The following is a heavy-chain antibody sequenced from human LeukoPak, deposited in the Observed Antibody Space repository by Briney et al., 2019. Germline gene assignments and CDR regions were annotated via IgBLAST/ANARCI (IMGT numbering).Heavy chain of an antibody. J-gene: IGHJ5*02. CDR3: ARDLSLSMVRGVPFDP. CDR1: GGTFSSYA. D-gene: IGHD3-10*01. CDR2: IIPILGIA. V-gene: IGHV1-69*04. Sequence: ASVKVSCKASGGTFSSYAISWVRQAPGQGLEWMGRIIPILGIANYAQKFQGRVTITADKSTSTAYMELSSLRSEDTAVYYCARDLSLSMVRGVPFDPWGQGTLVTVSS.